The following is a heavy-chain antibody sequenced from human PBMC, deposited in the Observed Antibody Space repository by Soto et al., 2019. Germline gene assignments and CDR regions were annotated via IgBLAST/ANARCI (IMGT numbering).Heavy chain of an antibody. D-gene: IGHD1-26*01. CDR3: ARDPLKWELLAYYYSGKDV. V-gene: IGHV3-23*01. CDR2: ISGSGDDT. Sequence: GGSLRLSCVASGFTFSNFAMAWVRQAPGEGLEWVSAISGSGDDTFYADSMKGRFTISRDNSKDTLYLQINSLRAEDTAVYYCARDPLKWELLAYYYSGKDVWGQGTTVTVSS. J-gene: IGHJ6*02. CDR1: GFTFSNFA.